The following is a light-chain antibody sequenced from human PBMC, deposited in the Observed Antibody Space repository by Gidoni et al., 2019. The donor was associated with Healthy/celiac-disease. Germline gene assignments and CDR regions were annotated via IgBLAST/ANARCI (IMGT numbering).Light chain of an antibody. Sequence: EIVLSQSPATPFSSSGERATLPCRASQCVSSYLVWYQQEPSQAPRLLIYNASDRATSIPARFSGSESRTDFTLTVSDLEPEDFAVYCCQRRDAFGPGTKVDIK. CDR2: NAS. V-gene: IGKV3-11*01. CDR1: QCVSSY. CDR3: QRRDA. J-gene: IGKJ3*01.